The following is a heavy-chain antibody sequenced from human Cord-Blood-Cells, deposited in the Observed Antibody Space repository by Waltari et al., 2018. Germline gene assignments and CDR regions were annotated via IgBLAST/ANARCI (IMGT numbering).Heavy chain of an antibody. V-gene: IGHV4-59*01. CDR2: IYYSGGT. CDR3: ASGSDFGVVTPDAFDI. D-gene: IGHD3-3*01. Sequence: QVQLQESGPGLVKPSETLSLTCTVSGGSISSYYWSWIRQPPGKGLEWIGYIYYSGGTNYNPSLKSRVTISVDTCKNQFSLKLSSVTAADTAVYYCASGSDFGVVTPDAFDIWGQGTMVTVSS. J-gene: IGHJ3*02. CDR1: GGSISSYY.